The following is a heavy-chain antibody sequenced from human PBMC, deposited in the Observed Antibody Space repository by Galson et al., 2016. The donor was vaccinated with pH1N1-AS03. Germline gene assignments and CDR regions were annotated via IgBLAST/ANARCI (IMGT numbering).Heavy chain of an antibody. V-gene: IGHV4-38-2*01. CDR2: ISHSGNT. D-gene: IGHD1-26*01. CDR1: GYSISSGFH. J-gene: IGHJ4*02. Sequence: SLTCAVSGYSISSGFHWAWVRQPPSKGLEWIGTISHSGNTYYNPSLKSRVTMSVDTSKNQFSLKLSSATAADAAVYYCARFSGSYQFDSWGQGTLVIVSS. CDR3: ARFSGSYQFDS.